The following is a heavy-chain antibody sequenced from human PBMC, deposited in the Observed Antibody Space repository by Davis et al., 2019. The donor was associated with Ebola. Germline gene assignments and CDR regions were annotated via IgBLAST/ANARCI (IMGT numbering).Heavy chain of an antibody. V-gene: IGHV1-69*13. CDR3: ARDFDWGNYYFDY. J-gene: IGHJ4*02. CDR2: IIPIFDTP. D-gene: IGHD3-9*01. CDR1: GGSFSSHP. Sequence: SVKVSCKTSGGSFSSHPISWVRQAPRQGLEWMGGIIPIFDTPHYAQKFQGRITITADALTSTAYMELSSLRSEDTATYFCARDFDWGNYYFDYWGPGTPVTVSS.